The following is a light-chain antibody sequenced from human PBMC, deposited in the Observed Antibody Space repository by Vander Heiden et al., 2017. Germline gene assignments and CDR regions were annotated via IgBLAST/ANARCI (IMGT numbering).Light chain of an antibody. J-gene: IGKJ2*01. CDR1: QSLLYSDGNTY. CDR2: ILS. V-gene: IGKV2-30*01. Sequence: EVGLTQSPLSLSVTLGQPASISCRSSQSLLYSDGNTYLNLFQQRPGQSPMRLIYILSNRDSGVPDRFSGSVSGTDFTLKISSVEAEDVGVYYCIQGSHWPYTFGQGTKLEIK. CDR3: IQGSHWPYT.